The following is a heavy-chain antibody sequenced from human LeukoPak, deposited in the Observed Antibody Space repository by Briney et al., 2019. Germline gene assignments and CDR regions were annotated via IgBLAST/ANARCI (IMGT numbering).Heavy chain of an antibody. CDR1: GGSISSYY. Sequence: PSETLSLTCTVSGGSISSYYWSWIRQPPGKGLEWIGYIYYSGSTNYNPSLESRVTISVDTSKNQFSLKLSSVTAADTAVYYCARTITIFSGMDVWGQGTTVTVSS. J-gene: IGHJ6*02. V-gene: IGHV4-59*08. CDR3: ARTITIFSGMDV. D-gene: IGHD3-9*01. CDR2: IYYSGST.